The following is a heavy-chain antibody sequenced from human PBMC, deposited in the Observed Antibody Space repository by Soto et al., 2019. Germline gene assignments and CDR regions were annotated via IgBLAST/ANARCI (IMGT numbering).Heavy chain of an antibody. CDR3: ARVRYNWNYSYYYGMDV. V-gene: IGHV4-30-4*01. D-gene: IGHD1-20*01. CDR2: IYYSGST. Sequence: SETLSLTCTVSGGSISSGDYYWSWIRQPPGKGLEWIGYIYYSGSTYYNPSLKSRVTISVDTSKNQFSLKLSSVTAADTAVYYCARVRYNWNYSYYYGMDVWGQGTTVTVS. J-gene: IGHJ6*02. CDR1: GGSISSGDYY.